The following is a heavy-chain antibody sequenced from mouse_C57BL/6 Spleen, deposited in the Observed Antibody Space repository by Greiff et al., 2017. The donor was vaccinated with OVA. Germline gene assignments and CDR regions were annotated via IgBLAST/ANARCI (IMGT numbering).Heavy chain of an antibody. CDR3: ARRYDYDEWFAY. V-gene: IGHV1-64*01. Sequence: QVQLQQPGAELVKPGASVKLSCKASGYTFTSYWMHWVKQRPGQGLEWIGMIHPNSGSTNYNEKFKSKATLTVDKSSSTAYLQLSSLTSEDSAVYCCARRYDYDEWFAYWGQGTLVTVSA. J-gene: IGHJ3*01. CDR2: IHPNSGST. D-gene: IGHD2-4*01. CDR1: GYTFTSYW.